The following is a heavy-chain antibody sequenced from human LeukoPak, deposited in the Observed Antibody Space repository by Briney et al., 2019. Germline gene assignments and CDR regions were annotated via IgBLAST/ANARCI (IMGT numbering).Heavy chain of an antibody. CDR2: IYYSGST. V-gene: IGHV4-59*01. CDR3: ATSTIFGVAPGWSAFDI. J-gene: IGHJ3*02. D-gene: IGHD3-3*01. CDR1: GGSISSYY. Sequence: PSETLSLTCTVSGGSISSYYWSWIWQPPGKGLEWIGYIYYSGSTNYNPSLKSRVTISVDTSKNQFSLKLSSVTAADTAVYYCATSTIFGVAPGWSAFDIWGQGTMVTVSS.